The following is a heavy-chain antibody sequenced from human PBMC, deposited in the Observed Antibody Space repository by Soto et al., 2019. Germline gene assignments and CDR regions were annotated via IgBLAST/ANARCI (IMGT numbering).Heavy chain of an antibody. J-gene: IGHJ5*02. V-gene: IGHV1-8*01. Sequence: ASVKVSCKASGGTFTSYDINWVRQATGQGLEWMGWMNPNSGNTGYAQKFQGRVTITADESTSTAYMELSSLRSEDTAVYYCARDIAVPAAIEGPNWFDPWGQGTLVTVSS. CDR3: ARDIAVPAAIEGPNWFDP. CDR2: MNPNSGNT. CDR1: GGTFTSYD. D-gene: IGHD2-2*01.